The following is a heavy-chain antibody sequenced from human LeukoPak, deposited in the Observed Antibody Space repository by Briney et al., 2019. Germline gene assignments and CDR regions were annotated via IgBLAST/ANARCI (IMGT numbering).Heavy chain of an antibody. Sequence: GGSLRLSCATSGFTLSSYATSWVRQTPGKGLEWVSTISDNAYYTDSVKGRFTISRDNSKNTLHLQMHSLRAEDTALYYCVKAIRPFASGNYYSCLDYWGQGTLVTVSS. J-gene: IGHJ4*02. CDR1: GFTLSSYA. CDR2: ISDNA. V-gene: IGHV3-23*01. CDR3: VKAIRPFASGNYYSCLDY. D-gene: IGHD3-22*01.